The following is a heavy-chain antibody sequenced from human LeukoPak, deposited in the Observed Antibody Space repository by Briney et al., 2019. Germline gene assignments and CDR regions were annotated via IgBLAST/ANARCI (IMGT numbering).Heavy chain of an antibody. Sequence: SETLSLTCTVSGGSISSGDYYWSWIRQPPGKGLEWIGYIYYSGSTYYNPSLKSRVTISVDTSKNQFSLKLSSVTAADTAVYYCARSDGWTAYFDYWGQGTLVTVSS. V-gene: IGHV4-30-4*08. CDR1: GGSISSGDYY. CDR2: IYYSGST. J-gene: IGHJ4*02. CDR3: ARSDGWTAYFDY. D-gene: IGHD5-24*01.